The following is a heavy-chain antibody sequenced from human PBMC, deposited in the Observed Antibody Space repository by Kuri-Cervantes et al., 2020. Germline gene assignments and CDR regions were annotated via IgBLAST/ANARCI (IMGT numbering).Heavy chain of an antibody. Sequence: GESLKISCAASGFTVSSNYMSWVRQAPGKGLEWVAVISYDGSNKYYADSVKGRFTISRDNSKNTLYLQMNSLRAEDTAVYYCARDYYDSSGHSYWGQGTLVTVSS. CDR1: GFTVSSNY. CDR2: ISYDGSNK. J-gene: IGHJ4*02. D-gene: IGHD3-22*01. CDR3: ARDYYDSSGHSY. V-gene: IGHV3-30*03.